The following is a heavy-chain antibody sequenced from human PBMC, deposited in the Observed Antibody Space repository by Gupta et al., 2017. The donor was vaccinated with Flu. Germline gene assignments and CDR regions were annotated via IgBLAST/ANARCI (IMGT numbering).Heavy chain of an antibody. V-gene: IGHV3-7*02. D-gene: IGHD2-15*01. J-gene: IGHJ4*02. CDR1: GFSFSEYW. Sequence: EVQLLESGGGLVQPGGSLRLSCAASGFSFSEYWVTWVRQSPEKGLEWVANINQGGGVRCYLDSVKGRFTISRDDAKNSLYSQMNSLRPDDTAIYYCAYHGYFGYSIDYWGQGTLVTVSS. CDR2: INQGGGVR. CDR3: AYHGYFGYSIDY.